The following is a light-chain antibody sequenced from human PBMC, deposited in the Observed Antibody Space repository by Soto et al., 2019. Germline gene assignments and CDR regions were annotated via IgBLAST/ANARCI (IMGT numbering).Light chain of an antibody. Sequence: EIVLTQSPATLSLSPGERATLSCRASQSVNIYLAWYQQKPGQAPRLLIYDASNRATGIPARFSGSGSGTDFTITISRLQPEDIAVYSCQQRSNWRVTFGGGTKVEIK. CDR1: QSVNIY. J-gene: IGKJ4*01. CDR3: QQRSNWRVT. CDR2: DAS. V-gene: IGKV3-11*01.